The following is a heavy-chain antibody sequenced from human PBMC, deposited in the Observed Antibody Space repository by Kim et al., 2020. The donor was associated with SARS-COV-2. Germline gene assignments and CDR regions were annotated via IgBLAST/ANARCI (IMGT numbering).Heavy chain of an antibody. D-gene: IGHD5-12*01. CDR3: ARSERGYSGPRPYYFDY. Sequence: RKSRVTISVDTSKNQFSLKLSSVTAADTAVYSCARSERGYSGPRPYYFDYWGQGTLVTVSS. J-gene: IGHJ4*02. V-gene: IGHV4-59*01.